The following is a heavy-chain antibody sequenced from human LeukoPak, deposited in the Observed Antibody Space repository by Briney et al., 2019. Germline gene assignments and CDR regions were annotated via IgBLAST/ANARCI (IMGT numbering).Heavy chain of an antibody. CDR1: GGSFSGYF. J-gene: IGHJ3*02. CDR3: ARVERGVQLWGKGAFDI. Sequence: SETLSLTCAVYGGSFSGYFWSWVRQPPGKGLEWIGEINHSGSTKYNPSLKSRITMSVDTSKNQFSLKLSSVTAADTAVYYCARVERGVQLWGKGAFDIWGQGTMVTVSS. CDR2: INHSGST. V-gene: IGHV4-34*10. D-gene: IGHD5-18*01.